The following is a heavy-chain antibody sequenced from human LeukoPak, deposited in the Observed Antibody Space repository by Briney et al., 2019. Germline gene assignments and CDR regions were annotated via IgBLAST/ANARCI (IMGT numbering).Heavy chain of an antibody. J-gene: IGHJ4*02. CDR2: IYYSGST. V-gene: IGHV4-59*08. CDR3: ARLGSSSGDY. Sequence: PSETLSLTCTVSGGSISSYYWNWIRQPPGKGLEWIGYIYYSGSTNYNPSLKSRVTISVDTSKNQFSLKLSSVTAADTAVYYCARLGSSSGDYWGQGTLVTVSS. CDR1: GGSISSYY. D-gene: IGHD6-6*01.